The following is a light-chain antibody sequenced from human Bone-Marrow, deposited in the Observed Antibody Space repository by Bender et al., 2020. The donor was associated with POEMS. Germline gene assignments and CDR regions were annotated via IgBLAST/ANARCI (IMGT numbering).Light chain of an antibody. J-gene: IGLJ3*02. CDR3: SAWDDSLSGWV. V-gene: IGLV1-36*01. CDR1: SSNIGNHC. Sequence: QSVVTQPPSLSEAPRQRVTISCSGSSSNIGNHCVNWYQQLPGEAPKLLIYYYDLLTPGVSERFSASKSGTTDSLAISKLQSEDAALYYWSAWDDSLSGWVFGGGTKLTVL. CDR2: YYD.